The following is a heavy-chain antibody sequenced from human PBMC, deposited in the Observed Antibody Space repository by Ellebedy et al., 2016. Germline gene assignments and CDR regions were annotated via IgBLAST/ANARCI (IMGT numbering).Heavy chain of an antibody. J-gene: IGHJ5*02. CDR3: AGRPPYYYDSSGYHNWFDP. Sequence: SVKVSCXASTNTFNGFYMHWVRQAPGQGLEWMGGIIPIFGTANYAQKFQGRVTITADESTSTAYMELSSLRSEDTAVYYCAGRPPYYYDSSGYHNWFDPWGQGTLVTVSS. V-gene: IGHV1-69*13. D-gene: IGHD3-22*01. CDR2: IIPIFGTA. CDR1: TNTFNGFY.